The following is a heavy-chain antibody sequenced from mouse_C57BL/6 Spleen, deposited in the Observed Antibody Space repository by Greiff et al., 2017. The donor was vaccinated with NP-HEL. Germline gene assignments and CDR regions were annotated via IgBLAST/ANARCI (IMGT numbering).Heavy chain of an antibody. V-gene: IGHV14-4*01. CDR3: TTFGSAMDD. J-gene: IGHJ4*01. D-gene: IGHD4-1*01. CDR1: GFNIKDDY. Sequence: VQLQQSGAELVRPGASVKLSCTASGFNIKDDYMHWVKQRPEQGLEWIGWIDPENGDPEYASKFQGKATITADTSSNTAYLQLSSLTSEDTAVYYCTTFGSAMDDWGQGTSVTVSS. CDR2: IDPENGDP.